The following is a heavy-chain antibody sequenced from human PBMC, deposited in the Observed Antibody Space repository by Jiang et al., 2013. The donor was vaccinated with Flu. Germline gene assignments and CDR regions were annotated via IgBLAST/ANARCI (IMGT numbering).Heavy chain of an antibody. Sequence: GAEVKKPGASVKVSCKASGYTFTSYAMHWVRQAPGQRLEWMGWINVGNGNTKYSQKFQGRVTITRDTSASTAYMELSSLRSEDTAVYYCASPSDSSGYYGYLDYWGQGTLVTVSS. CDR2: INVGNGNT. J-gene: IGHJ4*02. CDR1: GYTFTSYA. CDR3: ASPSDSSGYYGYLDY. V-gene: IGHV1-3*01. D-gene: IGHD3-22*01.